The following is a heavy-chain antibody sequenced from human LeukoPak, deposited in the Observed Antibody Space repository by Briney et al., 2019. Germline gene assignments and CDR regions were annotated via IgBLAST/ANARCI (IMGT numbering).Heavy chain of an antibody. CDR2: INPSGGST. V-gene: IGHV1-46*01. CDR1: GYTFTSYY. Sequence: ASEKVSCKASGYTFTSYYMHWVRQAPRQGLEWMGIINPSGGSTSYAQKFQGRVTMTRDTSKSTLYMELSSVRSEDTAVYACAREGAFDIWGQGTMVTVSS. J-gene: IGHJ3*02. CDR3: AREGAFDI.